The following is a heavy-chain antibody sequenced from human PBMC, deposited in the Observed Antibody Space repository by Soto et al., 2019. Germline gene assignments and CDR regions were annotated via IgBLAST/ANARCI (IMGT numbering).Heavy chain of an antibody. Sequence: QVKLQESGPGLVKPSQPLSLTCAVSGGSISSGGYYWSWIRQNPVKGLEWIGYIYYIVTTHYNSFLKVQVTISMDTSTSQFSMDLSFDTAAYTVVYSDVIVVCGTTHGTTFEVCGEGAVVTGSS. V-gene: IGHV4-31*11. J-gene: IGHJ4*02. CDR2: IYYIVTT. D-gene: IGHD2-21*01. CDR3: VIVVCGTTHGTTFEV. CDR1: GGSISSGGYY.